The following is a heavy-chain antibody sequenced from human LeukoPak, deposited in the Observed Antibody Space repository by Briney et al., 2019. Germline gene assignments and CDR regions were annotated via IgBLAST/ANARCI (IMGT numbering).Heavy chain of an antibody. J-gene: IGHJ5*02. CDR2: IYYSGST. CDR3: ARLTGYSSESWFDP. V-gene: IGHV4-61*01. Sequence: SETLSLTCTVSGYSISIGYYWSWIRQPPGKGLEWIGYIYYSGSTNYKSSLKSRVTISVDTSKNQFSLKLSSVTAADTAVYYCARLTGYSSESWFDPWGQGTLVTVSS. D-gene: IGHD3-9*01. CDR1: GYSISIGYY.